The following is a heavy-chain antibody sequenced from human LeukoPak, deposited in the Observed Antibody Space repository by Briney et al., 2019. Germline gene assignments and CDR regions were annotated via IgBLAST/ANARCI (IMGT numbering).Heavy chain of an antibody. Sequence: GGSLRLSCAASGFTFSTFAMIWVRQPPGKGLGGGSSIFPSGGEIPYADSVRGRFTISRDNAKGTLSLQMNSLRVEDTAIYYCATYRQVLLPFESWGQGTLVTVSS. CDR1: GFTFSTFA. CDR2: IFPSGGEI. CDR3: ATYRQVLLPFES. V-gene: IGHV3-23*01. D-gene: IGHD5-18*01. J-gene: IGHJ4*02.